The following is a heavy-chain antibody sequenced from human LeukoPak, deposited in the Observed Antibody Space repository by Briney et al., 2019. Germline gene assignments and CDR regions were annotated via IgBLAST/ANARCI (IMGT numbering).Heavy chain of an antibody. CDR1: GGTFSSYA. D-gene: IGHD2-2*01. CDR2: IIPIFGTA. V-gene: IGHV1-69*13. J-gene: IGHJ3*02. CDR3: ARGEVVPAASHAFDI. Sequence: SVKVSCKASGGTFSSYAISWVRQAPGQGLEWMGRIIPIFGTANYAQKFQGRVTITADESTSTAYMELSSLRSEDTAVYYCARGEVVPAASHAFDIWGQGTMVTVSS.